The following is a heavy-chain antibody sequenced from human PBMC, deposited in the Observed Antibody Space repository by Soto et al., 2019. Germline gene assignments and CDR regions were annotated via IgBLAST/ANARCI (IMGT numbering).Heavy chain of an antibody. CDR2: MNPNTGDT. CDR1: GYTFISYD. D-gene: IGHD5-12*01. J-gene: IGHJ4*02. Sequence: QVQLVQSGAEVKKPGASVKVSCKASGYTFISYDINWVRQATGQGLEWMGWMNPNTGDTGYAQKFQGRVTMTRNTSINTANLELRSRRSDDTAVYFCARGDGYIFDYWGQGTLVTVSS. V-gene: IGHV1-8*01. CDR3: ARGDGYIFDY.